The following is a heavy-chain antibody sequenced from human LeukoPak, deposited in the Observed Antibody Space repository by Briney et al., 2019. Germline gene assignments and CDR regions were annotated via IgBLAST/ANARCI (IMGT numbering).Heavy chain of an antibody. CDR3: ARDPLSSSSFDL. V-gene: IGHV3-30*02. CDR2: IRYDGSNK. J-gene: IGHJ4*02. Sequence: GGSLRLSCAASGFTFSSYGMHWVRQAPGKGLEWVAFIRYDGSNKYYADSVKGRFTISRDNSKNTLYLQMNSLRAEDTAVYYCARDPLSSSSFDLWGQGTLVTVSS. D-gene: IGHD6-13*01. CDR1: GFTFSSYG.